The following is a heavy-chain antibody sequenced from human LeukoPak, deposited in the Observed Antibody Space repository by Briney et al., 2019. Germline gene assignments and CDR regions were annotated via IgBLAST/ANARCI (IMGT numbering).Heavy chain of an antibody. Sequence: SETLSLTCAVYGGSFSGYYWSWIRQPPGKGLEWIGEINHSGSTNYNPSLKSRVTISVDTSKNQFSLKLSSVTAADTAVDYCARVEGSLIAVASLYYFDYWGQGTLVTVSS. CDR2: INHSGST. V-gene: IGHV4-34*01. J-gene: IGHJ4*02. CDR3: ARVEGSLIAVASLYYFDY. D-gene: IGHD6-19*01. CDR1: GGSFSGYY.